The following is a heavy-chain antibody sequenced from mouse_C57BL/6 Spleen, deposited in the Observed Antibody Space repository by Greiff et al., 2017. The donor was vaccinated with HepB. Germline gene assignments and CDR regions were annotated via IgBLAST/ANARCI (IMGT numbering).Heavy chain of an antibody. Sequence: EVKLVESGGGLVKPGGSLKLSCAASGFTFRDYGMHWVRQAPEKGLEWVAYISSGSSTLYYADTVKGRFTISRDNAKNTLFLQMTSLRSEDTAMYYCARDGSSLAWFACWGQGTLVTVSA. CDR1: GFTFRDYG. CDR2: ISSGSSTL. CDR3: ARDGSSLAWFAC. V-gene: IGHV5-17*01. D-gene: IGHD1-1*01. J-gene: IGHJ3*01.